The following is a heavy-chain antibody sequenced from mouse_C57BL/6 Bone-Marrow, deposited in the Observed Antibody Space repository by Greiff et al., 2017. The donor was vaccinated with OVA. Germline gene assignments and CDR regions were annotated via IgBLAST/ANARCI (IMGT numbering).Heavy chain of an antibody. D-gene: IGHD1-1*01. J-gene: IGHJ3*01. CDR2: ISDGGSYT. CDR1: GFTFSSYA. Sequence: EVQLQESGGGLVKPGGSLKLSCAASGFTFSSYAMSWVRQTPEKRLEWVATISDGGSYTYYPDNVKGRFTISRDNAKNNLYLQMSQLKSEDTAMYYCARADSYGSSWFAYWGQGTRITVSA. V-gene: IGHV5-4*01. CDR3: ARADSYGSSWFAY.